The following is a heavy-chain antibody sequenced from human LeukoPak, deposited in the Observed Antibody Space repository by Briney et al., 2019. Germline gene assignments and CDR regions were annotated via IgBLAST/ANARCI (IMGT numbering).Heavy chain of an antibody. V-gene: IGHV3-48*03. CDR1: GFTFSSYE. Sequence: GGSLRLSCAASGFTFSSYEMNWVRQAPGKGLEWVSYISSSGSTIYYADSVKGRFTISRDNAKNSLYLQMNSLRAEDTAVYYCARVAELLYFDYWGQGTLVTASS. D-gene: IGHD3-10*01. CDR2: ISSSGSTI. J-gene: IGHJ4*02. CDR3: ARVAELLYFDY.